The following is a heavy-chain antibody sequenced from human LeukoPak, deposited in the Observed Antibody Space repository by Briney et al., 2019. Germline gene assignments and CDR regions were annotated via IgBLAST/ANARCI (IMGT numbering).Heavy chain of an antibody. D-gene: IGHD3-3*01. Sequence: GESLQISCKGSGYSFTSYWIGWVRQMPGKGLEWMGIIYPGDSDTRYSPSFQGQVTISADKSISTAYLRWSSLKASDTAMYYCARRFYDFWSGEGWFDPWGQGTLVTVSS. CDR2: IYPGDSDT. V-gene: IGHV5-51*01. J-gene: IGHJ5*02. CDR1: GYSFTSYW. CDR3: ARRFYDFWSGEGWFDP.